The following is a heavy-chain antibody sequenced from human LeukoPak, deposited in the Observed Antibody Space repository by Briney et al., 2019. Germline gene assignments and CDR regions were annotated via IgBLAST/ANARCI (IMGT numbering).Heavy chain of an antibody. CDR3: VVLLNIPLKDDT. J-gene: IGHJ5*02. V-gene: IGHV4-39*07. CDR1: GGSISSSSHY. CDR2: IYYAGDT. Sequence: SETLSLTCTVSGGSISSSSHYWGWIRQPPGKGLEWIGTIYYAGDTYYNPSLKSRVTISVDTSKNQFSLKLNSVTAADTAVYYCVVLLNIPLKDDTWGQGTLVTVSS.